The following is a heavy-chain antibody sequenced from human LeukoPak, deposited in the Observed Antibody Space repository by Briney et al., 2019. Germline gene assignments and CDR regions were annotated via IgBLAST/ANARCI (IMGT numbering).Heavy chain of an antibody. CDR2: ISTFRHNT. Sequence: GDSVKVSCKASGYTFTSKGLSWVRQVPGQGLEWMGWISTFRHNTDYAQNFQGRLTLTTDTFTSTAYMELRSLRSDDTAVYCCATASSLFSAAAAGIEPPYYYYGMDVWGQGTTVTVSS. V-gene: IGHV1-18*01. CDR1: GYTFTSKG. J-gene: IGHJ6*02. CDR3: ATASSLFSAAAAGIEPPYYYYGMDV. D-gene: IGHD6-13*01.